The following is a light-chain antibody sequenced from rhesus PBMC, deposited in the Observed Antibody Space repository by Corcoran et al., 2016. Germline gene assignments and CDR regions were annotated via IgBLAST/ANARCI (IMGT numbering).Light chain of an antibody. V-gene: IGKV1-22*01. CDR1: QSISSW. CDR2: KAS. CDR3: QQYSSSPYS. Sequence: DIQMTQSPSSLSASVGDTVTITCRASQSISSWLAWYQQKQGKAPKLLIYKASSLQSGVPSRFGGSGSGTDFTLTISSLQSEDFATYYCQQYSSSPYSFGQGTKVEIK. J-gene: IGKJ2*01.